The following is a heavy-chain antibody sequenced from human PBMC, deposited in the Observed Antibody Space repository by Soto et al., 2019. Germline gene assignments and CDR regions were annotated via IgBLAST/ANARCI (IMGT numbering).Heavy chain of an antibody. J-gene: IGHJ4*02. Sequence: LRLSCAASGFTFRNNGMDWVRQTPGKGLEWVSGISGSGDYTYFADSVKGRFTISRDNSKNMLYLHMNNVRAEDTAVYFCAREVIADYFDEWGQGTLVTVSS. CDR2: ISGSGDYT. V-gene: IGHV3-23*01. CDR3: AREVIADYFDE. CDR1: GFTFRNNG. D-gene: IGHD6-13*01.